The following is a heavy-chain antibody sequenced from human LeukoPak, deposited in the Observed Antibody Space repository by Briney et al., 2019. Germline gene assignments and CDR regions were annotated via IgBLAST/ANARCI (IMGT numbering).Heavy chain of an antibody. CDR1: GGTFSSYA. CDR2: IIPIFGTA. CDR3: ARVGYGSPDQGQLPFDY. J-gene: IGHJ4*02. Sequence: GASVKVSCKASGGTFSSYAISWVRQAPGQGLEWMGGIIPIFGTANYAQKFQGRVTITADESTSTAYMELSSLRSEDTAVYYCARVGYGSPDQGQLPFDYWGQGALVTVSS. V-gene: IGHV1-69*13. D-gene: IGHD5-24*01.